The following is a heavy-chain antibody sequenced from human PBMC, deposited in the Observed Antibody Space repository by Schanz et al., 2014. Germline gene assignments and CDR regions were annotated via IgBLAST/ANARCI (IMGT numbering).Heavy chain of an antibody. CDR2: INTYNGNT. V-gene: IGHV1-18*01. J-gene: IGHJ3*02. CDR1: GYTFTFTTYG. CDR3: ARDIQYHYDTSGPVGAFDI. Sequence: QVQLVQSGGEVKKPGASVKVSCKASGYTFTFTTYGISWVRQVPGQGLEWMGWINTYNGNTNYAQKFQGRVVMTTDTSTSTTYMDLSSLRSDDTAVYYCARDIQYHYDTSGPVGAFDIWGQGTVVTVSS. D-gene: IGHD3-22*01.